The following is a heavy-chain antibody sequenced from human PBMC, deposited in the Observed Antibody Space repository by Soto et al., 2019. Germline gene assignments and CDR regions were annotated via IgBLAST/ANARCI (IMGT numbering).Heavy chain of an antibody. Sequence: PSETLSLTCTVSGGSISSYYWSWIRQPPGKGLEWIGYIYYSGSTNYNPSLKSRVTISVDTSKNQFSLKLSSVTAADTAVYYCASNTIFGVVNHYYYYMDVWGKGTTVTVSS. J-gene: IGHJ6*03. CDR1: GGSISSYY. D-gene: IGHD3-3*01. V-gene: IGHV4-59*01. CDR2: IYYSGST. CDR3: ASNTIFGVVNHYYYYMDV.